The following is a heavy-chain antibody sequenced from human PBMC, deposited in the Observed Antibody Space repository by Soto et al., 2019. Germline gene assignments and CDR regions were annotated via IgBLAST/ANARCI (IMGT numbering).Heavy chain of an antibody. Sequence: QVQLQESGPGLVKPSETLSLTCTVSGGSVSSGSYYWSWIRQPPGKGLEWIGYIYYSGSTNYNPSLKRRVTIPVDSSKNHFSLKLSSVTAADTAVYYCARDPASSGAYYYGMDVWGQGTTVTVSS. J-gene: IGHJ6*02. CDR2: IYYSGST. D-gene: IGHD3-10*01. CDR1: GGSVSSGSYY. CDR3: ARDPASSGAYYYGMDV. V-gene: IGHV4-61*03.